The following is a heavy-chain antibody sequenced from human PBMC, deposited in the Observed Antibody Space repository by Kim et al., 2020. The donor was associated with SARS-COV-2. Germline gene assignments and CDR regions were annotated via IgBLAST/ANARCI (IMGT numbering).Heavy chain of an antibody. V-gene: IGHV1-18*01. J-gene: IGHJ4*02. Sequence: ASVKVSCKASGYVFTDYSISWVRHVPGQGLESVGWITPSIGHKNFGQILQGRVSLTADTSTAEVHMEIKDLIPADAAIYYCARFVSGWYQDYWGQGTLVT. CDR2: ITPSIGHK. CDR1: GYVFTDYS. D-gene: IGHD6-19*01. CDR3: ARFVSGWYQDY.